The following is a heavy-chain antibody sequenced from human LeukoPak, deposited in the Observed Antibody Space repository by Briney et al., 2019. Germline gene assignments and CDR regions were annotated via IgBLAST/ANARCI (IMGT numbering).Heavy chain of an antibody. CDR2: ISSSSSYI. CDR3: ASGSSYGLVMYYFDY. J-gene: IGHJ4*02. V-gene: IGHV3-21*01. D-gene: IGHD5-18*01. Sequence: GGSLRLSCAASGFTFSSYSMNWVRQAPGKGLEWVSSISSSSSYIYYADSVKGRFTISRDNDKNSLYLQMNSLRAEDTAVYYCASGSSYGLVMYYFDYWGQGTLVTVSS. CDR1: GFTFSSYS.